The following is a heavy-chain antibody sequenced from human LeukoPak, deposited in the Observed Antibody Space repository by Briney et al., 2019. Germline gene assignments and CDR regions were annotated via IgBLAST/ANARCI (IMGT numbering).Heavy chain of an antibody. CDR1: GGSFSGYY. CDR2: INHSGST. D-gene: IGHD3-22*01. J-gene: IGHJ4*02. Sequence: SETLSLTCAVYGGSFSGYYRSWIRQPPGKGLEWIGEINHSGSTNYNPSLKSRVTISVDTSKNQFSLKLSSVTAADTAVYYCARGGGHYDSSGYPDYWGQGTLVTVSS. CDR3: ARGGGHYDSSGYPDY. V-gene: IGHV4-34*01.